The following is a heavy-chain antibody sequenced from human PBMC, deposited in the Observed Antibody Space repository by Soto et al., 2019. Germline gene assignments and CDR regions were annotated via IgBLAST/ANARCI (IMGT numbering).Heavy chain of an antibody. CDR2: PYIADGT. J-gene: IGHJ3*02. V-gene: IGHV3-53*03. CDR1: GFTVSGKTY. CDR3: ATRVLREHAFDI. Sequence: DVQVVESGGGLIQPGGSLRLSCAASGFTVSGKTYITWVRQPTGQGLEWVSAPYIADGTFYADSVRGRFTVSIDSSENRVYLQMNSHSPEDTVVYLCATRVLREHAFDIWGLGTMVTVSS. D-gene: IGHD5-12*01.